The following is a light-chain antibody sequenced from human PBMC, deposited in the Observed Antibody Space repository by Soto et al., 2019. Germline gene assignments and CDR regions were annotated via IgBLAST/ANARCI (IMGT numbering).Light chain of an antibody. V-gene: IGKV1-5*03. CDR1: QTISSW. Sequence: DIPMTQSPSTLSGSVGDRVTITCRASQTISSWLAWYQPKPGKAPKLLIYKASTLKSGVPSRFSGSGSGTEFTLTISSLQPDDFATYYCQHYNSYSEAFGQGTKVELK. CDR2: KAS. J-gene: IGKJ1*01. CDR3: QHYNSYSEA.